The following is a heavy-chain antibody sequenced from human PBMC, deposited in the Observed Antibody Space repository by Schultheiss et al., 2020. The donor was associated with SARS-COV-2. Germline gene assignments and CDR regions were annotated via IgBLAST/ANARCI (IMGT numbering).Heavy chain of an antibody. CDR2: IRSSGRDI. D-gene: IGHD2-15*01. V-gene: IGHV3-21*01. J-gene: IGHJ5*02. Sequence: GGSLRLSCAASGFTFATYNMHWVRQDPGKGLEFVASIRSSGRDIYYADSMQGRFTVSRDNANNSLYLQMHSLRVEDTAVYYCVRDRSWWTPYNCFDLWGRGTLVTVSS. CDR1: GFTFATYN. CDR3: VRDRSWWTPYNCFDL.